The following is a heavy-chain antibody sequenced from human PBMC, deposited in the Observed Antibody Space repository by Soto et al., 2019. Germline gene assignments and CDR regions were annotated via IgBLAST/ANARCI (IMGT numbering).Heavy chain of an antibody. CDR3: ARGLRVTGPWGPEYYFDY. D-gene: IGHD4-4*01. CDR2: ISAYNGNT. Sequence: ASVKVSCKASGYTFTSYGISWVRQAPGQGLEWMGWISAYNGNTNYAQKLQGRVTMTTDTSTSTAYMELRSLRSDDTAVYYCARGLRVTGPWGPEYYFDYWGQGTLVTVSS. J-gene: IGHJ4*02. CDR1: GYTFTSYG. V-gene: IGHV1-18*01.